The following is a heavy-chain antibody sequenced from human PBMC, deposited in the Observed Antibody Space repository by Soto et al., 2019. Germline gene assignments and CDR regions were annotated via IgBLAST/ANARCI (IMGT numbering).Heavy chain of an antibody. Sequence: GGSLRLSCAASGFTFSSYAMSWVRQAPGKGLEWVSAISGSGGSTYYADSVKGRFTISRDNSKNTLYLQMNSLRAEDTAVYYCAKDIQYDFWSGPSLGFDYWGQGTLVTVSS. J-gene: IGHJ4*02. V-gene: IGHV3-23*01. CDR2: ISGSGGST. CDR3: AKDIQYDFWSGPSLGFDY. D-gene: IGHD3-3*01. CDR1: GFTFSSYA.